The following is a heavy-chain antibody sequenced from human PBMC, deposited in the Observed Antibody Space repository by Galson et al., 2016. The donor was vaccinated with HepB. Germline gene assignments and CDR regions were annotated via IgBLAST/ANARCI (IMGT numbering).Heavy chain of an antibody. CDR1: GFPFSSSE. D-gene: IGHD2-15*01. Sequence: LRISCAAAGFPFSSSEMNWLRQAPGKGLEWGSYITGSSDFIKYADSVKGRFPVSRDNAKNSVYLHMNSLRDEDTAVYFCARNMLRAAYFDYWSQGTLVTDSS. CDR3: ARNMLRAAYFDY. CDR2: ITGSSDFI. J-gene: IGHJ4*02. V-gene: IGHV3-48*02.